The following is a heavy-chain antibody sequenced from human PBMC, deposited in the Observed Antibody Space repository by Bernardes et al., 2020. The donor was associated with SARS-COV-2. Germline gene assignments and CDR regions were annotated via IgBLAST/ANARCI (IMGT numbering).Heavy chain of an antibody. CDR2: IYYSGST. Sequence: SETLSLTCTVSGGSISSGGYYWSWIRQHPGKGLEWIGYIYYSGSTHYNPSLKSRVTISVDTSKNQFSLKLSSVTAADTAVYYCARVVSSGYLRVVIGGFDYWGQGTLVTVSS. V-gene: IGHV4-31*03. CDR1: GGSISSGGYY. D-gene: IGHD3-22*01. CDR3: ARVVSSGYLRVVIGGFDY. J-gene: IGHJ4*02.